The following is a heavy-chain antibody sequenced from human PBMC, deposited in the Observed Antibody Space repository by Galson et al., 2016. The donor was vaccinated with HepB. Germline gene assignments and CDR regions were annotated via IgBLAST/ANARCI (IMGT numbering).Heavy chain of an antibody. Sequence: QSGAEVKKPGESLRISCKGSGYYFPTYWITWVRQMPGKGLEWMGRIDPSDSYTNYSPSFQGHVTISADRSISTAYLQWSSLKASDTAMYYCARLDRGRSFDIWGQGTMVSVSS. CDR1: GYYFPTYW. D-gene: IGHD1-26*01. CDR2: IDPSDSYT. J-gene: IGHJ3*02. CDR3: ARLDRGRSFDI. V-gene: IGHV5-10-1*01.